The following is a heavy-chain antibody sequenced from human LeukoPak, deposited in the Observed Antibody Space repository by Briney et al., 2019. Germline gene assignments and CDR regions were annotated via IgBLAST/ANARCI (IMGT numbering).Heavy chain of an antibody. CDR2: INHFGST. J-gene: IGHJ4*02. V-gene: IGHV4-34*01. D-gene: IGHD5-18*01. CDR3: ARGYRAPQTFYSYHYFDS. CDR1: GGSFSGYY. Sequence: SSETLSLTCAVYGGSFSGYYWSWIRQPPGKGLKWIGEINHFGSTNYNPSLKSRVTISGDTSKNQFSLKVNSVTAADTAVYYCARGYRAPQTFYSYHYFDSWAQGILVTVSS.